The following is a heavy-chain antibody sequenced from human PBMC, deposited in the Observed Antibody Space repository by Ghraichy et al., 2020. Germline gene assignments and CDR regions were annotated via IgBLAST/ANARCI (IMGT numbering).Heavy chain of an antibody. CDR1: GYTFTGYY. CDR2: INPNSGGT. V-gene: IGHV1-2*04. Sequence: ASVKVSCKASGYTFTGYYMHWVRQAPGQGLEWMGWINPNSGGTNYAQKFQGWVTMTRDTSISTAYMELSRLRSDDTAVYYCARGYYDSSGYYRKKYYFDYWGQGTLVTVSS. D-gene: IGHD3-22*01. CDR3: ARGYYDSSGYYRKKYYFDY. J-gene: IGHJ4*02.